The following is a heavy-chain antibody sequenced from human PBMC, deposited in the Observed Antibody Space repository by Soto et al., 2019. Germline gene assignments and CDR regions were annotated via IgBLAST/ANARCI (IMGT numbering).Heavy chain of an antibody. CDR1: GFTFSSYE. CDR2: ISSSGSTI. Sequence: GGSLRLSCAASGFTFSSYEMNWVRQAPGKGLEWVSYISSSGSTIYYADSVKGRFTISRDNAKNSLYLQMNSLRAEDTAVYYCERDHKGGYYYYGMDVWGQGTKVTVYS. CDR3: ERDHKGGYYYYGMDV. J-gene: IGHJ6*02. V-gene: IGHV3-48*03.